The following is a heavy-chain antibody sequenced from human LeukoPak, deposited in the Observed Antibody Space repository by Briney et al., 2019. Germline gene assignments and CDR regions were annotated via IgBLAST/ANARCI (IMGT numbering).Heavy chain of an antibody. CDR2: IVVDSGNT. D-gene: IGHD1-26*01. V-gene: IGHV1-58*01. J-gene: IGHJ6*02. CDR1: GFTFTSSA. Sequence: GTSVKVSCEASGFTFTSSAVQWVRQARGQRLEWIGWIVVDSGNTNYAQKFQERVTITRDMSTSTAYMELSSLRSEDTAVYYCAAESKSGSYYYYYGIDVWGQGTTVTVSS. CDR3: AAESKSGSYYYYYGIDV.